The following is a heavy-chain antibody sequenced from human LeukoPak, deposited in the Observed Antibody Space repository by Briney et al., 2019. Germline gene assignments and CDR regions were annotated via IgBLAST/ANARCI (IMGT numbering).Heavy chain of an antibody. CDR3: ARVFGAFDI. Sequence: PGGSLRLSCAASGFTFSSYAMSWVRQAPGKGLEWVSAISGSGGSTYYADSVKGRFTISRDNAKNSLYLQMNSLRAEDTAVYYCARVFGAFDIWGQGTMVTVSS. V-gene: IGHV3-23*01. J-gene: IGHJ3*02. CDR1: GFTFSSYA. CDR2: ISGSGGST. D-gene: IGHD3-16*01.